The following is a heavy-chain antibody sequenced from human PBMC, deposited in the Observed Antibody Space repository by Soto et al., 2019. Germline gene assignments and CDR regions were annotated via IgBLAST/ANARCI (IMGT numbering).Heavy chain of an antibody. CDR1: GFTFSSYA. Sequence: EVQLLESGGGLVQPGGSLRLSCAASGFTFSSYAMSWVRQAPGKGLEWVSAISGSGGSTYYADSVKGRFTISRDNSKNTLYLQMNSLRAEDTAVYYCAKPYDSSGYYYGPIDYWGQGTLVTVSS. CDR2: ISGSGGST. D-gene: IGHD3-22*01. V-gene: IGHV3-23*01. CDR3: AKPYDSSGYYYGPIDY. J-gene: IGHJ4*02.